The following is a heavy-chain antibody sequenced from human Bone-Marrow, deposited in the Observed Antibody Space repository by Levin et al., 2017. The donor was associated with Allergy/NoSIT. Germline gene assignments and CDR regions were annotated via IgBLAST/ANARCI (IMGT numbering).Heavy chain of an antibody. Sequence: SVKVSCKASGGTFSSYAISWVRQAPGQGLEWMGGIIPIFGTANYAQKFQGRVTITADESTSTAYMELSSLRSEDTAVYYCARVPWGFWSGYHNWFDPWGQGTLVTVSS. CDR1: GGTFSSYA. J-gene: IGHJ5*02. D-gene: IGHD3-3*01. CDR3: ARVPWGFWSGYHNWFDP. V-gene: IGHV1-69*13. CDR2: IIPIFGTA.